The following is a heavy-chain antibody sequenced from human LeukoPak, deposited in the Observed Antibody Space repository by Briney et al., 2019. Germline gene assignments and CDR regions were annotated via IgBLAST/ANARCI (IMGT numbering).Heavy chain of an antibody. D-gene: IGHD6-19*01. CDR3: AKDSLPFVSGWYY. Sequence: GGSLRLSCAASGFTFSSYAMSWVHQAPGKGLEWVSAISGSGGSTYYADSVKGRFTISRDNSKNTLYLQMNSLRAEDTAVYYCAKDSLPFVSGWYYWGQGTLVTVSS. CDR1: GFTFSSYA. CDR2: ISGSGGST. J-gene: IGHJ4*02. V-gene: IGHV3-23*01.